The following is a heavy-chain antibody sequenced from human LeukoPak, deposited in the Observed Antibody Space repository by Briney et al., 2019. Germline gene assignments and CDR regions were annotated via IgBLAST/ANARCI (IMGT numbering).Heavy chain of an antibody. CDR1: GFTFSSYS. Sequence: GGSLRLSCAASGFTFSSYSMNWVRQAAGKGLEWVSSISGSSRYIYYADSVKGRFTISRDNAKNSLYLQMNSLRAEDMAVYYCARGYSGYDFRDGFDYWGQGTLVTVSS. J-gene: IGHJ4*02. CDR3: ARGYSGYDFRDGFDY. V-gene: IGHV3-21*01. CDR2: ISGSSRYI. D-gene: IGHD5-12*01.